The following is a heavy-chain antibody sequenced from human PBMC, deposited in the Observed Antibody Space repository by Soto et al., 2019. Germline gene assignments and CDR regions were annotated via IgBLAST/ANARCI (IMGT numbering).Heavy chain of an antibody. J-gene: IGHJ6*02. CDR3: AREGSGYYPHPYYYYYGMDV. D-gene: IGHD3-3*01. CDR1: GYTFTSYG. CDR2: ISAYNGNT. V-gene: IGHV1-18*01. Sequence: ASVKVSCKASGYTFTSYGISWVRQAPGQGLEWMGWISAYNGNTNYAQKLQGRDTMTTDTSTSTAYMELRSLRSDDTAVYYCAREGSGYYPHPYYYYYGMDVWGQGTTVTVSS.